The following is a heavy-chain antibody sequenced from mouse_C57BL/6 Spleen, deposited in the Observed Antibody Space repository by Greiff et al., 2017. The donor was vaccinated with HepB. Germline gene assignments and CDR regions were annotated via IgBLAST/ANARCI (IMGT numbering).Heavy chain of an antibody. D-gene: IGHD2-5*01. CDR2: IDPSDSYT. CDR1: GYTFTSYW. CDR3: ARDYYSNAAWFAY. Sequence: VQLQQPGAELVMPGASVKLSCKASGYTFTSYWMHWVKQRPGQGLEWIGEIDPSDSYTNYNQKLKGKSTLTVDKSSSTAYMQLSSLTSEDSAVYYCARDYYSNAAWFAYWGQGTLVTVSA. J-gene: IGHJ3*01. V-gene: IGHV1-69*01.